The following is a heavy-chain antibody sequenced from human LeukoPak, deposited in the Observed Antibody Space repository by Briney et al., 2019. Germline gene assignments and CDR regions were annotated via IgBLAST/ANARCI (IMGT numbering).Heavy chain of an antibody. V-gene: IGHV3-30*02. CDR1: GFTFSTYG. D-gene: IGHD4/OR15-4a*01. J-gene: IGHJ4*02. CDR3: ARRAGAYSHPYDY. CDR2: IRSDGINK. Sequence: PGGSLRLSCAASGFTFSTYGMHWVRQAPGKGLEWVAFIRSDGINKYYADSVKGRFTISRDNSKNTLYLQMNSLRAEDTAVYYCARRAGAYSHPYDYWGQGTLVTVSS.